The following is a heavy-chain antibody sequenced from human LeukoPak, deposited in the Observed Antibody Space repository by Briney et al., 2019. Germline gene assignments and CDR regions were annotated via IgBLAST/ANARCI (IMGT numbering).Heavy chain of an antibody. CDR3: ASPRRPCRWAFDY. D-gene: IGHD4-23*01. Sequence: PSETLSLTCAVYGGSFSGYYWSWIRQPPGKGLEWIGEINHSGSTNYNPSLKSRVTISVDTSKNQFSLKLSSVTAADSAVYYCASPRRPCRWAFDYWGQGTLVTVSS. V-gene: IGHV4-34*01. CDR2: INHSGST. CDR1: GGSFSGYY. J-gene: IGHJ4*02.